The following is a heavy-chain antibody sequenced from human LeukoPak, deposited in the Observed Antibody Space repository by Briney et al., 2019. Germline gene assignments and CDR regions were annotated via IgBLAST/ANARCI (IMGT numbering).Heavy chain of an antibody. Sequence: GGSLRLSCAASGFTVNTNHMHWVRQAPGKGLEWVSTFYNGGSTYYLDSVKGRFTISRDSFKNALYLQMESLRAEDTAVYYCANHLACGSMSCPPFDNWGQGTPVTVSS. J-gene: IGHJ4*02. V-gene: IGHV3-66*01. CDR2: FYNGGST. CDR1: GFTVNTNH. D-gene: IGHD2-2*01. CDR3: ANHLACGSMSCPPFDN.